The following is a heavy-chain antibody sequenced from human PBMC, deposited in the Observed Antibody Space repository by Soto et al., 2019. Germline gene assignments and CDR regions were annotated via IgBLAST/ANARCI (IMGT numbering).Heavy chain of an antibody. CDR3: AAADDFWSGLEIDDY. CDR2: IVVGSGNT. J-gene: IGHJ4*02. D-gene: IGHD3-3*01. CDR1: GFTFTSSA. V-gene: IGHV1-58*01. Sequence: GASVKVSCKASGFTFTSSAVQWVRQARGQRLEWIGWIVVGSGNTNYAQKFQERVTITRDMSTSTAYMELSSLRSEDTAVYYCAAADDFWSGLEIDDYWGQGTLVTVSS.